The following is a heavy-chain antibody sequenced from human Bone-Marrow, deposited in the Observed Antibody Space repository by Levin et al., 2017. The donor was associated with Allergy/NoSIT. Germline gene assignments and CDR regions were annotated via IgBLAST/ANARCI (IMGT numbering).Heavy chain of an antibody. CDR2: IYYTGST. J-gene: IGHJ5*02. CDR3: ASQIKKVVAASDESWFDP. D-gene: IGHD2-15*01. Sequence: SQTLSLTCTVSGDSVSSGSDYWSWIRQPPGKGLEWIGYIYYTGSTNYNPSLKSRVAISVDTSKSQFSLKLRSVTAADTAVCYCASQIKKVVAASDESWFDPWCQGTRVTVSS. CDR1: GDSVSSGSDY. V-gene: IGHV4-61*01.